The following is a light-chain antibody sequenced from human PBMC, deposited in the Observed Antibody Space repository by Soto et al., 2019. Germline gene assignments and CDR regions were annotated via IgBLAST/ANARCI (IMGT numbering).Light chain of an antibody. J-gene: IGLJ2*01. CDR3: GTWDDSLNSVV. CDR1: SSNIGSNT. V-gene: IGLV1-44*01. Sequence: QSVLTQPRSASGTPGQRVSISCSGSSSNIGSNTVNWYQQLPGTAPKLLIYSNNQWPSGVPDRFSGSKSGTSASLAISGLRSEDEAGYYCGTWDDSLNSVVFGGGTKLTVL. CDR2: SNN.